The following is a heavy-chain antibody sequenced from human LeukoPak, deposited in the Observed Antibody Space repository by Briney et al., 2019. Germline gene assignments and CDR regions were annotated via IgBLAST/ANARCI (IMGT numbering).Heavy chain of an antibody. CDR1: GGSISNKY. Sequence: KASETLSLTCTVSGGSISNKYWSWIRQPPGKGLEWIGYIYYSGSTSYNPSLKSRVTISVDTSKNQFSLKLSSVTAADTAVYYCARGYGSGSRLDNWGQGTLVTVSS. J-gene: IGHJ4*02. D-gene: IGHD3-10*01. CDR2: IYYSGST. CDR3: ARGYGSGSRLDN. V-gene: IGHV4-59*01.